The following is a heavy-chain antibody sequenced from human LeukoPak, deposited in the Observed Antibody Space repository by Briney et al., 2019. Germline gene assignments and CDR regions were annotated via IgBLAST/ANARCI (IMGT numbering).Heavy chain of an antibody. Sequence: GGSLRLSCAASGFTFSSYSMNWVRQAPGKGLEWVSSISSSSSYIYYADSVKGRFTISRDNAENSLYLQMNSLRAEDTAVYYCARGLSSWFDYWGQGTLVTVSS. J-gene: IGHJ4*02. D-gene: IGHD6-13*01. CDR2: ISSSSSYI. V-gene: IGHV3-21*01. CDR1: GFTFSSYS. CDR3: ARGLSSWFDY.